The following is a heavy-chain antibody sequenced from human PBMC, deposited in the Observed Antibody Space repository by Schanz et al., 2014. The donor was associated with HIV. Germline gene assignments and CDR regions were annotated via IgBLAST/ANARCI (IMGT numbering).Heavy chain of an antibody. CDR3: AKDGGRMGGQRQLFAY. V-gene: IGHV4-34*01. CDR2: INDSGRA. J-gene: IGHJ4*03. Sequence: QVQLQQWGAGLLKPSETLSLTCAVYGGSFSGDYWTWLRQSPGKALEWIGEINDSGRASINPSLKGGVTRSVDTSKNQFSLKLSSVTAADTAFYYCAKDGGRMGGQRQLFAYWGHGTLVTVSS. D-gene: IGHD3-16*01. CDR1: GGSFSGDY.